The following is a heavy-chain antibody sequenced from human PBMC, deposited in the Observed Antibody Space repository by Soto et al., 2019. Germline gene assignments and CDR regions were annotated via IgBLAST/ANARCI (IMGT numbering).Heavy chain of an antibody. CDR2: IYYSAST. D-gene: IGHD5-18*01. V-gene: IGHV4-59*01. CDR1: GGSISSYY. Sequence: PSETLSLTCGFSGGSISSYYWSRIRQPPGKGLEWIGYIYYSASTNYNPSLKSRVTISVDTSKNQFSLKLSSVTAADTAVYYCARGSYVDTAMVFLPFDYWGQGTLVTVSS. CDR3: ARGSYVDTAMVFLPFDY. J-gene: IGHJ4*02.